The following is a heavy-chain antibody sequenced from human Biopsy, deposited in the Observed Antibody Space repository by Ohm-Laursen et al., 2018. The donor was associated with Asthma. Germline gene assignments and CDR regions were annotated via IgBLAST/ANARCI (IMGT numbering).Heavy chain of an antibody. Sequence: PSETLSLTCTVSGGSISSGAYYWSWVRQPPGKGLEWIGYIYYIGSTYYNSSLKSRVAISLDASKNQFSLKLSSVTAADTAVYFCARRGGVRRYFDYWGQGTLVTVSS. J-gene: IGHJ4*02. CDR1: GGSISSGAYY. D-gene: IGHD3-16*01. V-gene: IGHV4-30-4*01. CDR3: ARRGGVRRYFDY. CDR2: IYYIGST.